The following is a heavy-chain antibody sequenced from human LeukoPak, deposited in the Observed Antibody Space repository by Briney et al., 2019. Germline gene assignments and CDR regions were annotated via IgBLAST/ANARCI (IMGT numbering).Heavy chain of an antibody. Sequence: PGGSLRLSCAASGFTFSSYWMSWVRQAPGKGLEWVAVISYDGSNKYYADSVKGRFTISRDSSKNTLYLQMNSLRAEDTAVYYCAREGQMATTSGLVSYWGQGTLVTVSS. V-gene: IGHV3-30*03. J-gene: IGHJ4*02. D-gene: IGHD5-24*01. CDR3: AREGQMATTSGLVSY. CDR2: ISYDGSNK. CDR1: GFTFSSYW.